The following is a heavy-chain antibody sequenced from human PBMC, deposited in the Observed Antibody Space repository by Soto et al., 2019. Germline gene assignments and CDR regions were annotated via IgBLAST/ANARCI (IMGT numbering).Heavy chain of an antibody. CDR2: IPPVFGTA. D-gene: IGHD4-17*01. CDR3: ARGHEYGGNSDAFDI. CDR1: GGTFSTSS. Sequence: QVHLVQSGAEVKKPGSSVKVSCKASGGTFSTSSINWLRQAPGQRPEWMGNIPPVFGTADYAQKFRDRVTITADKSTNPAYMELRSLFSEDAAVYYSARGHEYGGNSDAFDIWGHGTVVTVSS. J-gene: IGHJ3*02. V-gene: IGHV1-69*14.